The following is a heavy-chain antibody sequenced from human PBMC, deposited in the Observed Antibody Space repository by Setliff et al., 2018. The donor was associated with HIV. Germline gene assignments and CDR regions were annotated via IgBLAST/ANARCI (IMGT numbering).Heavy chain of an antibody. CDR2: IHSYGST. Sequence: KTSETLSLTCTVSGASISSYSWSWIRQSPGKRLEWIGYIHSYGSTDYNPSLESRVTISVDTSKNQFSLRLNSVTAADTAMYYCARVLDNWNYAPDDYWGQGTLVTVSS. D-gene: IGHD1-7*01. V-gene: IGHV4-4*09. CDR3: ARVLDNWNYAPDDY. CDR1: GASISSYS. J-gene: IGHJ4*02.